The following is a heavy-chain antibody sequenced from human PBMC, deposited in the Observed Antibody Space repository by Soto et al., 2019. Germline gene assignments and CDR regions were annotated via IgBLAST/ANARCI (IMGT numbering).Heavy chain of an antibody. Sequence: PGESLKISCKGSGYSFTSYWISWVRQMAGKGLEWMGRIDPSDSYTNYSPSFQGHVTISADKSISTAYLQWSSLKASDTAMYYCARRTTAYCSGGSCYAENAFDIWGQGTMVTVSS. CDR3: ARRTTAYCSGGSCYAENAFDI. CDR1: GYSFTSYW. V-gene: IGHV5-10-1*01. J-gene: IGHJ3*02. D-gene: IGHD2-15*01. CDR2: IDPSDSYT.